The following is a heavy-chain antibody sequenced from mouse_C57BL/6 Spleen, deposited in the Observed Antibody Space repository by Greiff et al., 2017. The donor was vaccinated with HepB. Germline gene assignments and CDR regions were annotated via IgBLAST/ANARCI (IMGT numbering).Heavy chain of an antibody. V-gene: IGHV1-76*01. D-gene: IGHD1-1*01. CDR3: ASPDYYGSSLAWFAY. J-gene: IGHJ3*01. CDR2: IYPGSGNT. Sequence: QVHVKQSGAELVRPGASVKLSCKASGYTFTDYYINWVKQRPGQGLEWIARIYPGSGNTYYNEKFKGKATLTAEKSSSTAYMQLSSLTSEDSAVYFCASPDYYGSSLAWFAYWGQGTLVTVSA. CDR1: GYTFTDYY.